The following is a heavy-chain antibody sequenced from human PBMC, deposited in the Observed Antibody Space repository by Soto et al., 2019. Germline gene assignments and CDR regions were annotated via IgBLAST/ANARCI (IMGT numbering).Heavy chain of an antibody. Sequence: SGGSLRLSCAASGFTFSSYGMHWVRQAPGKGLEWVAVIWYDGSNKYYADSVKGRFTISRDNSKNTLYLQMNSLRAEDTAVYYCARVSAEGYSGYEGENFDYWGQGTLVTVSS. CDR1: GFTFSSYG. CDR2: IWYDGSNK. D-gene: IGHD5-12*01. V-gene: IGHV3-33*01. J-gene: IGHJ4*02. CDR3: ARVSAEGYSGYEGENFDY.